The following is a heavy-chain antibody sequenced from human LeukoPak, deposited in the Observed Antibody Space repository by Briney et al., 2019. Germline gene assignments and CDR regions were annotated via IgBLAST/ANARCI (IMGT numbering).Heavy chain of an antibody. Sequence: GGSLRLSCAASGFTFSNAWMSWVRLAPGKGLEWVGRIKSKTDGGTTDYAAPVKGRFTISRDDSKNTLYLQMNSLKTEDTAVYYCTTDTYCGGDCLWGQGTLVTVSS. V-gene: IGHV3-15*01. D-gene: IGHD2-21*02. CDR3: TTDTYCGGDCL. CDR2: IKSKTDGGTT. CDR1: GFTFSNAW. J-gene: IGHJ4*02.